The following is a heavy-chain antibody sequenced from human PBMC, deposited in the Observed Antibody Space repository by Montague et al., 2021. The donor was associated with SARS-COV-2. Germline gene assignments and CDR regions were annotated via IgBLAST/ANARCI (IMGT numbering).Heavy chain of an antibody. V-gene: IGHV4-4*08. J-gene: IGHJ4*02. CDR3: ATQAGGFTSGSLDY. Sequence: SETLSLTCTVSGGSISSFYWCWVRQSPGKRMERIGYIHHSWSTKSNPSLHSLVTMSLYTSGNQLSLKLSSVTAAATAMYYCATQAGGFTSGSLDYWGQGTLVTVSS. CDR2: IHHSWST. D-gene: IGHD6-13*01. CDR1: GGSISSFY.